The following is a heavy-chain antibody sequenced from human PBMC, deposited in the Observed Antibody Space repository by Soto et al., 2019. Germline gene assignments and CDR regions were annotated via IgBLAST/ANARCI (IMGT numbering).Heavy chain of an antibody. Sequence: PSETLSLTCTVSGGSISSYYWSWIRQPPGKGLEWIGYIYYSGSTNYNPSLKSRVTISVDTSKNQFSLKLSSVTAADTAVYYCVRRRPGDYYYGMDVWGQGTTVTVSS. CDR3: VRRRPGDYYYGMDV. CDR2: IYYSGST. D-gene: IGHD2-2*01. CDR1: GGSISSYY. V-gene: IGHV4-59*01. J-gene: IGHJ6*02.